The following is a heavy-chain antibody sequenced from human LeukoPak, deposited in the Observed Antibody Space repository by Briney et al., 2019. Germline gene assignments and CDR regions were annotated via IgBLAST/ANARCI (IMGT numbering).Heavy chain of an antibody. Sequence: PGGSLRLSCAASGFNFDDYAMQWVRQTPGKGLEWVGSISWNSGSIDYADSVKGRFTISRDNAKNPLYLQMNSLRLEDTALYYCAKGFSSVPFRNRFDPWGQGTLVTVSS. CDR3: AKGFSSVPFRNRFDP. D-gene: IGHD6-13*01. J-gene: IGHJ5*02. CDR1: GFNFDDYA. CDR2: ISWNSGSI. V-gene: IGHV3-9*01.